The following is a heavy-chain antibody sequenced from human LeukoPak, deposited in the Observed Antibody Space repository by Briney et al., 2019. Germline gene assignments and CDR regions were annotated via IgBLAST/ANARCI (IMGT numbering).Heavy chain of an antibody. CDR3: ARSNYYGSGSFYLN. CDR1: GFSLSTYT. V-gene: IGHV3-21*01. Sequence: GGSLRLSCVASGFSLSTYTMIWVRQAPGKGLEWVSCIVGSSGTSKFYVDSVKGRFTISRDNAENSLYLQMNSVSADDTAIYYCARSNYYGSGSFYLNWGQGTLVTVSS. J-gene: IGHJ4*02. D-gene: IGHD3-10*01. CDR2: IVGSSGTSK.